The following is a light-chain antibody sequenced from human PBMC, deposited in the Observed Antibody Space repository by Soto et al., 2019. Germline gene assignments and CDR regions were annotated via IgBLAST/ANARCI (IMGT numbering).Light chain of an antibody. CDR2: GAS. V-gene: IGKV3-20*01. CDR3: QQYGSSRET. J-gene: IGKJ1*01. CDR1: QSVSSSY. Sequence: EIVLTQSPGTLSLSPGARATLSCRASQSVSSSYLAWYQQKPGQAPRLLIYGASSRATGIPDRFSGSGSGTDFTLTISRLEPEDFAVYYCQQYGSSRETFGQGTKVDI.